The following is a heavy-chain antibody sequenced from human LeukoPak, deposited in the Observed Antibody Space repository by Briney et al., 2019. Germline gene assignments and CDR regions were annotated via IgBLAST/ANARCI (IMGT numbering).Heavy chain of an antibody. D-gene: IGHD6-13*01. CDR3: AKHYGSSSWYLYFDY. J-gene: IGHJ4*02. CDR1: GFTFSTYA. Sequence: GGSLRLSCAASGFTFSTYAMSWVRQAPGKGLEWVSGITNSGDSTYYAASMKGRITISRDNPKNTLYLQMNSLRAEDTAVYYCAKHYGSSSWYLYFDYWGQGTLVTVSS. V-gene: IGHV3-23*01. CDR2: ITNSGDST.